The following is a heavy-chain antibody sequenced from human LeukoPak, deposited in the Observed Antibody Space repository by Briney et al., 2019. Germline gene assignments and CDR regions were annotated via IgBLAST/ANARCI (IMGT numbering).Heavy chain of an antibody. Sequence: ASVKVSCKASGGTFSSYAISWVRQAPGQGLEWMGRIIPILGIANYAQKFQGRVTITAVKSTSTAYMELSSLRSEDTAVYYCARDATVVTPNYYGMDVWGQGTTVTVSS. CDR3: ARDATVVTPNYYGMDV. V-gene: IGHV1-69*04. CDR2: IIPILGIA. D-gene: IGHD4-23*01. CDR1: GGTFSSYA. J-gene: IGHJ6*02.